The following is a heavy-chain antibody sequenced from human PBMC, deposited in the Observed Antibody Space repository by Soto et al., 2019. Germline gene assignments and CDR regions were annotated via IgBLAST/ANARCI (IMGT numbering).Heavy chain of an antibody. D-gene: IGHD2-2*01. Sequence: GGSLRLSCAASGFSVTNNYMNWVRQAPGKGLEWVSIIDIGGNTYYADSVKDRFTISRDNSRNTLYLHMDSLRAEDTAVYYCARGRGSTGYLGREHYFDYWGQGP. J-gene: IGHJ4*02. V-gene: IGHV3-66*01. CDR2: IDIGGNT. CDR3: ARGRGSTGYLGREHYFDY. CDR1: GFSVTNNY.